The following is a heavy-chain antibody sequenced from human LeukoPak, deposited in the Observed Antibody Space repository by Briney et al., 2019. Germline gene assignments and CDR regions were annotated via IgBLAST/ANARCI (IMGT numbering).Heavy chain of an antibody. V-gene: IGHV4-34*01. Sequence: PSETLSLTCAVYGGSFSGYYWSWIRQPPGKGLEWIGEIKHSGSTNYNPSLKSRVTMSVDTSKNQFSLKLSSVTAADTAVYYCARHRGYYYYYMDVWGKGTTVTVSS. CDR2: IKHSGST. D-gene: IGHD3-10*01. J-gene: IGHJ6*03. CDR1: GGSFSGYY. CDR3: ARHRGYYYYYMDV.